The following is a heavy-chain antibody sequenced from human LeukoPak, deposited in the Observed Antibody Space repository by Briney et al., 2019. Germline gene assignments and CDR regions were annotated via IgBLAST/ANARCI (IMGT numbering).Heavy chain of an antibody. V-gene: IGHV4-39*07. Sequence: KPSETLSLTCTVSGGSISSGDYYWGWIRQPPGKGLEWIGSIYYSGSTYYNPSLKSRVTISVDTSKNQFSLKLSSVTAADTAVYYCARRRTLGESYWYFDLWGRGTLVTVSS. CDR2: IYYSGST. CDR1: GGSISSGDYY. CDR3: ARRRTLGESYWYFDL. D-gene: IGHD3-16*01. J-gene: IGHJ2*01.